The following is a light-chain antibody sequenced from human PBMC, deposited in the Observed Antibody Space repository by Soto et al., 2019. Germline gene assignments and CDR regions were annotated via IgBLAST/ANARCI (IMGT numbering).Light chain of an antibody. Sequence: QSVLTQPPSVSGAPGQRVTISCTGSSSNIGAGYDVHWYQQLPGTAPQLLIHGNSKRPSGVPDRFSGSKSGTSASLAITVLQAEYEADYYCQSYDSSLSVVFGGGTKLTVL. CDR2: GNS. CDR1: SSNIGAGYD. V-gene: IGLV1-40*01. J-gene: IGLJ2*01. CDR3: QSYDSSLSVV.